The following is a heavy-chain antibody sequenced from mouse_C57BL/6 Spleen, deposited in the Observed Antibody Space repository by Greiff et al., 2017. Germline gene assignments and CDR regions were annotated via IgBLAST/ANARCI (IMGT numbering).Heavy chain of an antibody. CDR2: IDPETGGT. Sequence: VQLQESGAELVRPGASVTLSCKASGYTFTDYEMHWVKQTPVHGLEWIGAIDPETGGTAYNQKFKGKAILTADKSSSTAYMQLSSLTSENSAVYYGAIKDYYGSSSWFAYWGQGTLVTVSA. D-gene: IGHD1-1*01. J-gene: IGHJ3*01. CDR3: AIKDYYGSSSWFAY. CDR1: GYTFTDYE. V-gene: IGHV1-15*01.